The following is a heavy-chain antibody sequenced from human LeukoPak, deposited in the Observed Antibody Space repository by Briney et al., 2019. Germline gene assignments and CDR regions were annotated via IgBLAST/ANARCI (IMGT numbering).Heavy chain of an antibody. CDR1: GGSISSGGYY. D-gene: IGHD3-22*01. Sequence: SETLSLTCTVSGGSISSGGYYWGWIRQHPGKGLEWIGYIYYSGSTYYNPSLKSRVTISVDTSKNQFSLKLSSVTAADTAVYYCARGITMIVVARRPAFDIWGQGTMVTVSS. CDR2: IYYSGST. V-gene: IGHV4-31*03. J-gene: IGHJ3*02. CDR3: ARGITMIVVARRPAFDI.